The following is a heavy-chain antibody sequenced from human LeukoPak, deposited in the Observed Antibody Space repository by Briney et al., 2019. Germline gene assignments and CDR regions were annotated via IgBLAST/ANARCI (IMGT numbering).Heavy chain of an antibody. V-gene: IGHV1-18*01. D-gene: IGHD6-19*01. CDR2: ISAYNGNT. Sequence: GASGKVSCKASGYSFTSYGISWVRQAPGQGLEWMGWISAYNGNTNYAQKLQGRVTMTTDTSTSTAYMKLRSLKSDDTAVYYCARDSPYSSGWYNWFDPWGQGTLVTVSA. J-gene: IGHJ5*02. CDR3: ARDSPYSSGWYNWFDP. CDR1: GYSFTSYG.